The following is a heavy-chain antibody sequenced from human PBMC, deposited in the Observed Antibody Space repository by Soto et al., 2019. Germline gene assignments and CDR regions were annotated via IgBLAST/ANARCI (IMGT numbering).Heavy chain of an antibody. J-gene: IGHJ4*02. CDR3: LLHRNYGGHVYIDD. Sequence: SATLSLTCSVSGGSISSSSYYWGWIRQPPGKGLEWIGSVLSGGSPYYNPSLKSRVTISADTSKNQFSLKLSSVTAADTAMYHCLLHRNYGGHVYIDDWGQGILVTV. V-gene: IGHV4-39*01. CDR1: GGSISSSSYY. D-gene: IGHD4-17*01. CDR2: VLSGGSP.